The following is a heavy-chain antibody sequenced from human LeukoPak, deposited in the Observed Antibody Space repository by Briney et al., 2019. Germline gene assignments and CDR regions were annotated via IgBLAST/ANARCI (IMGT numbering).Heavy chain of an antibody. J-gene: IGHJ4*02. CDR1: GGSFSGYY. CDR3: ARTYYDFWSGYLYYLDY. CDR2: INHSGST. V-gene: IGHV4-34*01. D-gene: IGHD3-3*01. Sequence: PSETLSLTCGVYGGSFSGYYWSWIRQPPGKGLEWIGEINHSGSTNYNPSLKSRVTISVDTFKNQFSLKLSSLTAADTAVYYCARTYYDFWSGYLYYLDYWGQGTLVTISS.